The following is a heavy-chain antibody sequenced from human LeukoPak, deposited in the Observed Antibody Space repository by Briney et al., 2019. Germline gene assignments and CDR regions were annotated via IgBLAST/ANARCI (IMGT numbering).Heavy chain of an antibody. V-gene: IGHV3-33*01. CDR2: IWQDGSNK. D-gene: IGHD3-10*01. Sequence: PGGSLRLSCAASGFTFRTYGVHCVRQAPGKGLEWVAVIWQDGSNKDYADFVKGRFTISRDNSKNTLYLQMNSLRGEDAAVYYCARGSPYYFDYWGQGTLVTVSS. CDR1: GFTFRTYG. CDR3: ARGSPYYFDY. J-gene: IGHJ4*02.